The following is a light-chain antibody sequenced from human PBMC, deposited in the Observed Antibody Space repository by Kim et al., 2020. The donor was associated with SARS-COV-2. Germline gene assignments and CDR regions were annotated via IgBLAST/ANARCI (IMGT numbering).Light chain of an antibody. J-gene: IGKJ1*01. CDR2: DAS. CDR1: QSVSSD. CDR3: QQRSNWPPWT. V-gene: IGKV3-11*01. Sequence: SPGESATRSCRASQSVSSDLAWYQLKPGQAPRLLIYDASNRATGIPARFSGSGSGTDFTLTISSLEPEDFAVYYCQQRSNWPPWTFGQGTKVEIK.